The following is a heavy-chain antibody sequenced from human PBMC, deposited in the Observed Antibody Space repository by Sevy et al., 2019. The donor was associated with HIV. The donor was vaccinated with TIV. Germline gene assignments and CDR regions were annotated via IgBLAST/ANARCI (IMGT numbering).Heavy chain of an antibody. J-gene: IGHJ4*02. D-gene: IGHD2-8*01. CDR2: LSFGCGKI. CDR3: AREGCTKPHDY. Sequence: GGSLRLSCAASGFTFNIYSMSWVRQTRGKGREWVATLSFGCGKINHEDSVKGRCTMSRADSKNTVYLQMNNLRVEDTAIYYCAREGCTKPHDYCGQGTLVTVSS. V-gene: IGHV3-23*01. CDR1: GFTFNIYS.